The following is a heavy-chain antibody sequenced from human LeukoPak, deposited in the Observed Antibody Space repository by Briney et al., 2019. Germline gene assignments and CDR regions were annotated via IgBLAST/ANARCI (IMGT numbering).Heavy chain of an antibody. V-gene: IGHV1-2*02. CDR3: AREWGTKTHRRWFDP. CDR1: GYTFTSYY. D-gene: IGHD1-7*01. Sequence: GASVKVSCKASGYTFTSYYMHWVRQAPGQGLEWMGWINPNSGGTNYAQKFQGRVTMTRDTSISTAYMELSRLRSDDTAVYYCAREWGTKTHRRWFDPWGQGTLVTVSS. CDR2: INPNSGGT. J-gene: IGHJ5*02.